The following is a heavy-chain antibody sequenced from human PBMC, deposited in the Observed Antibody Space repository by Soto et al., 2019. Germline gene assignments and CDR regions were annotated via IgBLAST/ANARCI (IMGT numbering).Heavy chain of an antibody. Sequence: SETLSLTCTVSGGSVSSGSYYWSWIRQPPGKGLEWIGYIYYSGSTNYNPSLKSRVTISVDTSKNQFSLKLSSVTAADTAVYYCARGVGCTNGVCVFDYWGQGTLVTVSS. CDR1: GGSVSSGSYY. V-gene: IGHV4-61*01. CDR3: ARGVGCTNGVCVFDY. D-gene: IGHD2-8*01. CDR2: IYYSGST. J-gene: IGHJ4*02.